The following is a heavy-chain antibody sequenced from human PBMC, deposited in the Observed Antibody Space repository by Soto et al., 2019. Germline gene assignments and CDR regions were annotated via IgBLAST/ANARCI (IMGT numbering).Heavy chain of an antibody. CDR2: IYHSGST. J-gene: IGHJ4*02. V-gene: IGHV4-59*12. Sequence: TLSLTCTVSGGSISSYYWSWIRQPPGKGLEWIGYIYHSGSTNYNPSLKSRVTISVDKSKNQFSLKLSSVTAADTAVYYCARSINYYFDYWGQGTLVTVSS. CDR1: GGSISSYY. CDR3: ARSINYYFDY.